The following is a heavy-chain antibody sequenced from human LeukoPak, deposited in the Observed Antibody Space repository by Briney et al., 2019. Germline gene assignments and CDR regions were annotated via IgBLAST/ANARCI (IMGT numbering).Heavy chain of an antibody. CDR3: ARDARWEYQLLFRGYDSYYFDY. J-gene: IGHJ4*02. V-gene: IGHV3-48*01. Sequence: PGGSLRLSCAASGFTFSSHSMNWVRQAPGKGLEWVSYISSSSSTIYYADSVKGRFTISRDNAKNSLYLQMNSLRAEDTAVYYCARDARWEYQLLFRGYDSYYFDYWDQGTLVTVSS. CDR2: ISSSSSTI. CDR1: GFTFSSHS. D-gene: IGHD2-2*01.